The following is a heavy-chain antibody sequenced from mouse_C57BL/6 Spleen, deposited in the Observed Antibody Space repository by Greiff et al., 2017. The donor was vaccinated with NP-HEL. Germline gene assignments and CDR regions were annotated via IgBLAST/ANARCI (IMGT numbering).Heavy chain of an antibody. J-gene: IGHJ1*03. V-gene: IGHV1-64*01. D-gene: IGHD4-1*01. CDR3: APANWDGYVEG. CDR2: IHPNCGST. Sequence: VQLQQPGAELVKPGASVKLSCKASGYSFTSYCMHWVKQRPGPGLGWIGMIHPNCGSTTYNEKFKSKATLTVDKSSSTAYMQLISLTSEDSAVYYCAPANWDGYVEGRGTGTTVTVAS. CDR1: GYSFTSYC.